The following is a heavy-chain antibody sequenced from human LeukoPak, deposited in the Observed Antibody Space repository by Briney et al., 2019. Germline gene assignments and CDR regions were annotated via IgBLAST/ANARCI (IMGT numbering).Heavy chain of an antibody. CDR3: ARAYSSSWYGDNWFDP. Sequence: VASLKVSCKASGYTFTSYGISWVRQAPGQGLEWMGWISAYNGNTNYAQKLQGRVTMTTDTSTSTAYKELRNLRSDDTAVYYCARAYSSSWYGDNWFDPWGQGTLVTVSS. CDR1: GYTFTSYG. V-gene: IGHV1-18*01. CDR2: ISAYNGNT. J-gene: IGHJ5*02. D-gene: IGHD6-13*01.